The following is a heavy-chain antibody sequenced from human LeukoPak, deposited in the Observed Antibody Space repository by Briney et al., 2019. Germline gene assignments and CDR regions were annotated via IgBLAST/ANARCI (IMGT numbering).Heavy chain of an antibody. J-gene: IGHJ4*02. CDR2: IYYSGST. Sequence: SEALSLTCTVSGGSISSSSYYWGWIRQPPGKGLEWIGTIYYSGSTYYNPSLKSRVTISVDTSKNQCSLKLSSVTAADTAVYYCARQGSGNYLSPVNYWGQGTLVTVSS. V-gene: IGHV4-39*01. CDR1: GGSISSSSYY. CDR3: ARQGSGNYLSPVNY. D-gene: IGHD1-26*01.